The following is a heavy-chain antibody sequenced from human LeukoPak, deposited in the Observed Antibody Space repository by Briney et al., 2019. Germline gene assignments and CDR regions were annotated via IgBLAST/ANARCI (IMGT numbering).Heavy chain of an antibody. D-gene: IGHD7-27*01. Sequence: SGPTLVKPTETLTLTCTFSGFSLNSSGVGVGWIRQPPGKALEWLALISRDDDKRYSPSLKSRLSITNDTANNQVVLTLANLDPVDTATYYCAHTGSAHGDDWFDPWGQGTLVTVSS. V-gene: IGHV2-5*02. CDR3: AHTGSAHGDDWFDP. J-gene: IGHJ5*02. CDR1: GFSLNSSGVG. CDR2: ISRDDDK.